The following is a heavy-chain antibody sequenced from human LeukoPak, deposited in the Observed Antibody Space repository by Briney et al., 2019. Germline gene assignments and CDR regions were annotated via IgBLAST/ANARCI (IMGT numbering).Heavy chain of an antibody. CDR1: GFTFSSNA. Sequence: AGSLRLSCAASGFTFSSNAMHWVRQAPGKGLEYVSGISSSGDYTSYANSMKGRFTISRDNSKNTLYLQMGSLRAEDMAVYYCARDGSYYDSSGYDASDIWGQGTMVTVSS. V-gene: IGHV3-64*01. J-gene: IGHJ3*02. CDR2: ISSSGDYT. D-gene: IGHD3-22*01. CDR3: ARDGSYYDSSGYDASDI.